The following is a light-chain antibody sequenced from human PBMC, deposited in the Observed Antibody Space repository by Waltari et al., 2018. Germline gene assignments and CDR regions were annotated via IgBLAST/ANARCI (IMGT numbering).Light chain of an antibody. Sequence: QSALTQPASVSGSPGQSITISCTGIGSAIDGSDFVSWYQHHPGKAPQVIIFDVTNPPSGNSYRFFASKAAHNASLTLSGLQAEDGGGYYRTSPTVGGRVLVGGGTQVTVL. CDR1: GSAIDGSDF. J-gene: IGLJ2*01. CDR3: TSPTVGGRVL. V-gene: IGLV2-14*03. CDR2: DVT.